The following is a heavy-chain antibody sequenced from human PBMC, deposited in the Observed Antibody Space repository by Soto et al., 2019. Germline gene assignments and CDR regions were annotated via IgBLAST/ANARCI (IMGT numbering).Heavy chain of an antibody. V-gene: IGHV3-21*01. CDR1: GLTFSSYS. CDR2: ISSSSSYI. CDR3: ARDPDPAAAPYYYYGMDV. D-gene: IGHD2-2*01. J-gene: IGHJ6*02. Sequence: PGGSLRLSCAASGLTFSSYSMNWVRQAPGKGLEWVSSISSSSSYIYYADSVKGRFTISRDNAKNSLYLQMNSLRAEDTAVYYCARDPDPAAAPYYYYGMDVWGQGTTVTVSS.